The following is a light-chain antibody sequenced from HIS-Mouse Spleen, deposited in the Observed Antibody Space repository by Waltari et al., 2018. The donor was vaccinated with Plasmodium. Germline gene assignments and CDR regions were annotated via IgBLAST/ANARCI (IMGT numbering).Light chain of an antibody. CDR1: QSVSSN. Sequence: EIVMTQSPATLSVSPGERATLSCRASQSVSSNLAWYQQKPGQAPSLLIYGASTRATGITARFSGSGAGTEFTLTISILQSEDFAVYYCQQYNNWSFTFGPGTKVDIK. J-gene: IGKJ3*01. CDR3: QQYNNWSFT. V-gene: IGKV3-15*01. CDR2: GAS.